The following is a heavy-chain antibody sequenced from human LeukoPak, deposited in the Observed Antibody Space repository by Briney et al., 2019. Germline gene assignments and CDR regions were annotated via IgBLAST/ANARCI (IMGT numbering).Heavy chain of an antibody. J-gene: IGHJ4*02. V-gene: IGHV3-33*01. Sequence: GGSLRLSCAASGFTFSSYGMHWVRQAPGKGLEWVAVIWYDGSNKYYADSVKGRFTISRDNSKNTLYLQMNSLRAEDTAVYYCTRDAPTRRWLQPHYWGQGTLVTVSS. CDR3: TRDAPTRRWLQPHY. CDR1: GFTFSSYG. CDR2: IWYDGSNK. D-gene: IGHD5-24*01.